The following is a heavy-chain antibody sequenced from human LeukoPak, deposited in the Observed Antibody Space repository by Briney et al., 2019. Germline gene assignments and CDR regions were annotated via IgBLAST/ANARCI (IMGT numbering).Heavy chain of an antibody. V-gene: IGHV4-31*03. CDR2: IYYSGST. CDR3: ARDRGGNSNWFDP. D-gene: IGHD4-23*01. CDR1: GGSISSGGYY. J-gene: IGHJ5*02. Sequence: SGTLSLTCTVSGGSISSGGYYWSWIRQHPGRGLEWIGYIYYSGSTYYNPSLKSRVTISVGTSKNQFSLKLSSVTAADTAVYYCARDRGGNSNWFDPWGQGTLVTVSS.